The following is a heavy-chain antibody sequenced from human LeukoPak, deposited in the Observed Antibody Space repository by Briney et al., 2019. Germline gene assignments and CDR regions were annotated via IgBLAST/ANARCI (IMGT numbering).Heavy chain of an antibody. Sequence: GGSLRLSCAASGFTFSSYSMNWVRQAPGKGLEWVSYISSSSSTIYYADSVKGRFTISRDNAKNSLYLQMNSLGAEDTAVYYCARDDHYYGSGSYYYYFDYWGQGTLVTVSS. V-gene: IGHV3-48*01. J-gene: IGHJ4*02. CDR1: GFTFSSYS. CDR2: ISSSSSTI. D-gene: IGHD3-10*01. CDR3: ARDDHYYGSGSYYYYFDY.